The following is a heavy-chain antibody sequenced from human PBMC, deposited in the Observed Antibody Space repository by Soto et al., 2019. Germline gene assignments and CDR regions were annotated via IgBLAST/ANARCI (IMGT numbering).Heavy chain of an antibody. CDR3: AKTDKFNTQSAGWAKRFDS. D-gene: IGHD6-19*01. Sequence: EVQLLESGGGLAPPGGSLRLICAASGFTFSSYAMTWVRQSPEKGLEWVSTITSTGSTFYGDTVKGRFTISRDNSKITLYLQMNSLRPEDTAVYFCAKTDKFNTQSAGWAKRFDSWGQGNLVTVSS. CDR1: GFTFSSYA. CDR2: ITSTGST. V-gene: IGHV3-23*05. J-gene: IGHJ4*02.